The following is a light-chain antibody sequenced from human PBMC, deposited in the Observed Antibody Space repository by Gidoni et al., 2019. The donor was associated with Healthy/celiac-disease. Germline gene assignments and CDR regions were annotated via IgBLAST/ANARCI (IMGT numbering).Light chain of an antibody. CDR1: QSISSY. Sequence: DIQMTQSPSSLSASVGDRVTISCRASQSISSYLNWYQQKPGKAPKRLIYAASSLQSGVPSRFSGSGSGTDFTLTISSLQPEDFATYYCQQSNSIPPWTFGQGTKVEIK. J-gene: IGKJ1*01. CDR2: AAS. V-gene: IGKV1-39*01. CDR3: QQSNSIPPWT.